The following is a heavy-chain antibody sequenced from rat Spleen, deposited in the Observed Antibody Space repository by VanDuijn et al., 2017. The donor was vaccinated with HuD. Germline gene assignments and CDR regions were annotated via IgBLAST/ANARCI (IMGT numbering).Heavy chain of an antibody. CDR2: ISYDGSST. V-gene: IGHV5-29*01. J-gene: IGHJ3*01. Sequence: EVQLVESDGGLVQPGRSLKLSCAASGFTFSDYYMAWVRQAPTKGLEWVATISYDGSSTYYRDSVKGRFTISRDNAKSTLYLQMDSLRSEDTATYYCARHGYDGYYHGGWFAYWGQGTLVTVSS. D-gene: IGHD1-12*03. CDR1: GFTFSDYY. CDR3: ARHGYDGYYHGGWFAY.